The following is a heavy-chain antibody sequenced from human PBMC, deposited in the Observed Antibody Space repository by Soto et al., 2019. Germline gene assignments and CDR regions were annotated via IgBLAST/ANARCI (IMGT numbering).Heavy chain of an antibody. D-gene: IGHD6-19*01. CDR3: ARGRGWLHDY. V-gene: IGHV3-7*01. CDR1: GFSLSDYW. J-gene: IGHJ4*02. Sequence: EVQLVESGGGLVQPGGSLRLSCAASGFSLSDYWMNWVRQAPGKGLGWVAIIKQDGSDRYYVDSVKGRFTISRDNAKNSLYLQMSSLRVEDTALYYCARGRGWLHDYWGQGTLVTVSS. CDR2: IKQDGSDR.